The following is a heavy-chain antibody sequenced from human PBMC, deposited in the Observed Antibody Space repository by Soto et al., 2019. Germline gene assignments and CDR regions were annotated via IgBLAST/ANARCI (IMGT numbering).Heavy chain of an antibody. V-gene: IGHV3-23*01. Sequence: GGSLRLSCAASGFTFSSYAMSWVRQAPGKGLEWVSAISGSGGSTYYADSVKGRFTISRDNSKNTRYLQMNSLRAEDTAVYYCAKAGAAARPSYYYYYMDVGGKGPRSPSP. J-gene: IGHJ6*03. CDR2: ISGSGGST. D-gene: IGHD6-6*01. CDR1: GFTFSSYA. CDR3: AKAGAAARPSYYYYYMDV.